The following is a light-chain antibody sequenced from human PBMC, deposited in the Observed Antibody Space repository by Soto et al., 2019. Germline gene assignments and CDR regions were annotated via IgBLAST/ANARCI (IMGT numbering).Light chain of an antibody. V-gene: IGKV1-39*01. CDR3: QQSYATPYT. CDR1: QNIINY. Sequence: DIQMTQSPSSLSASVGDRVTITCRASQNIINYSNWYQQKPGKAPNLLIYSASILRSGVPSRFSGSGSGTDFTLTISSLQPEDFATYYCQQSYATPYTFGQGTNLEIK. CDR2: SAS. J-gene: IGKJ2*01.